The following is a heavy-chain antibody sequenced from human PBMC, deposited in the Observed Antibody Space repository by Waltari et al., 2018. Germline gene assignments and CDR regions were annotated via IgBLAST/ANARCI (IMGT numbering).Heavy chain of an antibody. CDR1: GYTFTGYY. CDR2: INPNNGGT. V-gene: IGHV1-2*06. CDR3: ASNMWDDDAFDI. Sequence: QVQLVQSGAEVKKPGASVKVSCKASGYTFTGYYMHWVRQAPGQGLEWMGRINPNNGGTNYAQKFQGRVTMTRDTSISTAYMELSRLRSDDTAVYYCASNMWDDDAFDIWGQGTMVTVSS. J-gene: IGHJ3*02. D-gene: IGHD1-26*01.